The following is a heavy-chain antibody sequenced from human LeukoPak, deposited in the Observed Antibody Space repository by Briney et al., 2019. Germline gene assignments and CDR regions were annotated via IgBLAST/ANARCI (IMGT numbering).Heavy chain of an antibody. D-gene: IGHD2-15*01. CDR3: AKSDMYCNGGICYPSYYMDV. CDR1: GFTFRNYA. J-gene: IGHJ6*03. CDR2: ISGSGGTT. Sequence: PGGSLRLSCAASGFTFRNYAMRWVRQAPGKGLEWVSAISGSGGTTYYADSVKGRFTISRDNSKNTSYLQMKSLRAEDTPVYHCAKSDMYCNGGICYPSYYMDVWGKGTTVTVSS. V-gene: IGHV3-23*01.